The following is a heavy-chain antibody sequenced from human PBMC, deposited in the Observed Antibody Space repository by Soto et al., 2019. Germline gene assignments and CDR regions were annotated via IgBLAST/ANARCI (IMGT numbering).Heavy chain of an antibody. D-gene: IGHD6-13*01. J-gene: IGHJ5*02. CDR1: GCSISSYY. CDR3: ARDSGVAAATWYGNWFDP. CDR2: IYTSGST. Sequence: SETLSLTCTVSGCSISSYYWSWIRQPAGKGLEWIGRIYTSGSTNYNPSLKSRVTMSVDTSKNQFSLKLSSVTAADTAVYYCARDSGVAAATWYGNWFDPWGQGTLVTVSS. V-gene: IGHV4-4*07.